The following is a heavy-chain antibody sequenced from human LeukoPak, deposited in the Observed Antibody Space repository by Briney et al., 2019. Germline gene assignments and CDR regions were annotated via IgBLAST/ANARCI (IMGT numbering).Heavy chain of an antibody. CDR1: GGSISSSNW. CDR2: IYHSGST. D-gene: IGHD3-9*01. J-gene: IGHJ4*02. CDR3: ARGGADILTGSTTFDY. V-gene: IGHV4-4*02. Sequence: PSQTPSLTCAVSGGSISSSNWWSWVRQPPGKGLEWIGEIYHSGSTNYNPSLKSRVTISVDKSKNQFSLKLSSVTAADTAVYYCARGGADILTGSTTFDYWGQGTLVTVSS.